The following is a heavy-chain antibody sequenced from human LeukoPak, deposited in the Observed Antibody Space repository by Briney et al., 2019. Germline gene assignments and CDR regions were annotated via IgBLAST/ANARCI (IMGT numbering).Heavy chain of an antibody. J-gene: IGHJ5*02. Sequence: PSETLSLTCTVSGGSISSYYWSWIRQPAGKGLEWIGRIYTSGSTNYNPSLKSRVTMSLDTSKNQFSLKLSSVTAADTAVYYCAREYPKGGSYRFDPWGQGTLVTVSS. CDR3: AREYPKGGSYRFDP. CDR2: IYTSGST. D-gene: IGHD1-26*01. CDR1: GGSISSYY. V-gene: IGHV4-4*07.